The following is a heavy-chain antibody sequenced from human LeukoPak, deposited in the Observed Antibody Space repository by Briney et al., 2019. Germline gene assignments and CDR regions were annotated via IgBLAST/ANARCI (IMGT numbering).Heavy chain of an antibody. J-gene: IGHJ6*02. V-gene: IGHV1-2*02. CDR1: GYTFTGYY. CDR2: INPNSGGT. CDR3: ARAKYCSGGSCCSYYYYGMDV. D-gene: IGHD2-15*01. Sequence: ASVKVSCKASGYTFTGYYMHWVRQAPGQGLEWMGWINPNSGGTNYAQKFQGRVTMTRDTSISTAYMELSRLRSDDTAVYYCARAKYCSGGSCCSYYYYGMDVWGQGTTVTVSS.